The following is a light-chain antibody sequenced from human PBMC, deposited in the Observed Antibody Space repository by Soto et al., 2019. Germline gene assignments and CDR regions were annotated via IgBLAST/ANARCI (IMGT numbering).Light chain of an antibody. CDR2: DAS. Sequence: EIVLTQSPDTLSLSPGDRATLSCRASQSVSSYLAWYQQKPGQAPRLLIYDASNRATGIPARFSGSGSGTDFTLTISSLEPEDFAFYYCQQRANWYTFGQGTKLEIK. CDR1: QSVSSY. J-gene: IGKJ2*01. V-gene: IGKV3-11*01. CDR3: QQRANWYT.